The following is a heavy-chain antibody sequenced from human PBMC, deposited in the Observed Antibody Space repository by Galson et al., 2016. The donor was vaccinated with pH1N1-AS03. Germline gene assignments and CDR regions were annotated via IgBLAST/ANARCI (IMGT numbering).Heavy chain of an antibody. CDR2: SNPDTGGT. CDR3: ARDLRGGDRHTGWFLDF. V-gene: IGHV1-2*06. Sequence: SVKVSCKASGYPFTAYYMHWVRQAPGQGLEWMGRSNPDTGGTNSAQEFQGRVTLTMDTSSRTAYMALTWRTPDDTAVYYCARDLRGGDRHTGWFLDFWGRGTLVTVSS. CDR1: GYPFTAYY. D-gene: IGHD2-21*02. J-gene: IGHJ2*01.